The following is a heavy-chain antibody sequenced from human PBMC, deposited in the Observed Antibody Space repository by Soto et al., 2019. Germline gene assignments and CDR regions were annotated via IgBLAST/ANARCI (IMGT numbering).Heavy chain of an antibody. CDR1: GGTFSSYA. V-gene: IGHV1-69*01. J-gene: IGHJ5*02. CDR3: ARDRSSGWPHGFDP. D-gene: IGHD6-19*01. Sequence: QVQLVQSGAEVKKPGSSVKVSCKASGGTFSSYAISWVRQAPGQGLEWMGGIIPIFGTANYAQKFQGRVTITADESTRTANMEMRRVRSEDTGVYYCARDRSSGWPHGFDPWGQGTLVTVSS. CDR2: IIPIFGTA.